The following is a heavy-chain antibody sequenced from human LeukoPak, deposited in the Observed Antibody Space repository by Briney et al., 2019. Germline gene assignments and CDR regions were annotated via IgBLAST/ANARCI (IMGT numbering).Heavy chain of an antibody. CDR3: AKDYYYDSSGKNDYFDY. J-gene: IGHJ4*02. V-gene: IGHV3-9*01. D-gene: IGHD3-22*01. CDR2: ISWNSGSI. Sequence: SLRLSCAASGFTFDDYAMHWVRQAPGKGLEWVSGISWNSGSIGYADSVKGRSTISRDNAKNSLYLQMNSLRAEDTALYYCAKDYYYDSSGKNDYFDYWGQGTLVTVSS. CDR1: GFTFDDYA.